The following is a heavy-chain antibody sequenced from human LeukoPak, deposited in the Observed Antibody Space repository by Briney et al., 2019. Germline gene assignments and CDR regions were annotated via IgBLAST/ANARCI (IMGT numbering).Heavy chain of an antibody. Sequence: GGSLRLSCAASGFTFDDYAMHWVRQAPGKGLEWVSGISWNSGSIGYADSVKGRFTTSRDNAKNSLYLQMNSLRAEDTALYYCAKGGSSSWFDYWGQGTLVTVSS. CDR3: AKGGSSSWFDY. D-gene: IGHD6-13*01. V-gene: IGHV3-9*01. J-gene: IGHJ4*02. CDR2: ISWNSGSI. CDR1: GFTFDDYA.